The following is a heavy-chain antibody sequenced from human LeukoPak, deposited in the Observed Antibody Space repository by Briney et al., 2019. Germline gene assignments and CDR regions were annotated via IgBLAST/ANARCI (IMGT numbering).Heavy chain of an antibody. Sequence: SETQSLTCTVSGGSISSGGYYWSWIRQHPGKGLEWIGYIYYSGSTNYNPSLKSRVTISVDTSKNQFSLKLSSVTAADTAVYYCARDSWYYYDSSGYQRGAFDIWGQGTMVTVSS. CDR2: IYYSGST. V-gene: IGHV4-61*08. J-gene: IGHJ3*02. D-gene: IGHD3-22*01. CDR3: ARDSWYYYDSSGYQRGAFDI. CDR1: GGSISSGGYY.